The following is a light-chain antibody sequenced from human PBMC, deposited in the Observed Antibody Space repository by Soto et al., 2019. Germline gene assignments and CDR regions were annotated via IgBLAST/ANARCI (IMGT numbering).Light chain of an antibody. CDR3: QQYNNWPYT. J-gene: IGKJ2*01. V-gene: IGKV3-15*01. Sequence: EIVMTQSPATLSVSQGERATLSCRASQSVSSNLAWYQQKPGQAPRLLIYGATTRATGIPARFSGSGSGTYFTLTISILQSEDVAVYYCQQYNNWPYTFGQGTKLEIK. CDR2: GAT. CDR1: QSVSSN.